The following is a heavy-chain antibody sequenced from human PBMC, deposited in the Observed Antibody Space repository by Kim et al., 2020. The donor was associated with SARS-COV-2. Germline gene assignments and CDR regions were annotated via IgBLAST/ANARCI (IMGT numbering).Heavy chain of an antibody. CDR3: ARSTATNSRYDY. V-gene: IGHV3-74*01. Sequence: NYADSVKGRFTVSRDNVKSTVYLEMTSLRAEDTGIYYCARSTATNSRYDYWGQGALVTVSS. J-gene: IGHJ4*02. D-gene: IGHD1-26*01.